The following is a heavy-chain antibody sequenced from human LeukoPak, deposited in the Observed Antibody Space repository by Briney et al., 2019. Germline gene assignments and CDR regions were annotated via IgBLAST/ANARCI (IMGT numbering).Heavy chain of an antibody. CDR2: ISSSSSYL. CDR3: ARKRYGLDY. D-gene: IGHD4-17*01. J-gene: IGHJ4*02. Sequence: PGGSLRLSCAASGFTFSSYAMSWVRQAPGKGLEWVSSISSSSSYLYYADSVKGRFTISRDNAKNSLYLQMNSLRAEDTAVYYCARKRYGLDYWGQGTLVTVSS. V-gene: IGHV3-21*01. CDR1: GFTFSSYA.